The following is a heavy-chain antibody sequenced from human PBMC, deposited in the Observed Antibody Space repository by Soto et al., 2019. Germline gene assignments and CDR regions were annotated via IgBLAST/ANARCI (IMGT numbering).Heavy chain of an antibody. D-gene: IGHD2-2*02. CDR2: ISAYNDNT. Sequence: ASVKVSCKASGYTFTSNGITWVRQTPGQGLEWMGWISAYNDNTNYAQKFRGRVTMTTDTSTSTTYMELRSLRSDDTALYYCARTLMGCSSTTCYTNYFDYWGQGTLVTVSS. V-gene: IGHV1-18*04. J-gene: IGHJ4*02. CDR3: ARTLMGCSSTTCYTNYFDY. CDR1: GYTFTSNG.